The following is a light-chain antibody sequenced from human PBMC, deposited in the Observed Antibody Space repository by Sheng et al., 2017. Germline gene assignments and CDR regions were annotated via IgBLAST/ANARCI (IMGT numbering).Light chain of an antibody. V-gene: IGKV3-11*01. CDR1: QTIRNN. CDR3: HQRDKWPPT. CDR2: DAS. Sequence: EVVLTQSPDTLSLSPGERAILSCRASQTIRNNFAWYQQKPDQAPRLVISDASDRATGIPARFSGRGSGTDFTLTINSLEPEDSAVYFCHQRDKWPPTFGGGTEGGDQ. J-gene: IGKJ4*02.